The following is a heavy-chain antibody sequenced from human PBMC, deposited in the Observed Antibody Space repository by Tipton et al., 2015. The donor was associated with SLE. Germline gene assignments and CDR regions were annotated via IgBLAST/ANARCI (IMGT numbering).Heavy chain of an antibody. J-gene: IGHJ4*02. CDR1: GGSISGFY. V-gene: IGHV4-59*08. CDR2: IYYNGGT. CDR3: ARHSLATAVFDS. D-gene: IGHD6-13*01. Sequence: TLPLTCTVSGGSISGFYWSWVRQPPGKGLEWIAYIYYNGGTNYNPSLKSRVNISVDTSRDQFSLKLSSVTAADTAVYFCARHSLATAVFDSWGQGTLVTVST.